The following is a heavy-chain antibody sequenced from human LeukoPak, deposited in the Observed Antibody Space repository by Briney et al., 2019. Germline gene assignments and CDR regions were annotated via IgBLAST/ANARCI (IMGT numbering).Heavy chain of an antibody. Sequence: GGSLRLSCAASGFTFSNAWMSWVRQAPGKGLEWVGRIKSKTDGGTTDYAAPVKGRFTISRDDSKNTLYLQMNSLKTEDTAVYYCTTDGSGSYSSDFDYWGQGTLVTVSS. D-gene: IGHD1-26*01. V-gene: IGHV3-15*01. CDR2: IKSKTDGGTT. CDR3: TTDGSGSYSSDFDY. J-gene: IGHJ4*02. CDR1: GFTFSNAW.